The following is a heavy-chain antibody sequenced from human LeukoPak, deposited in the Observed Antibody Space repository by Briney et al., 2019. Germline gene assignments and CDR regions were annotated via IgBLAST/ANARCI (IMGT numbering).Heavy chain of an antibody. J-gene: IGHJ4*02. CDR3: ASRPDQHISYYFDY. V-gene: IGHV1-2*02. Sequence: GASVKVSCKASGYTFTGYYMHWVRQAPGQGLEWMGWINPNSGGTKYAQKFQGRVTMTSDASISTAYMELSSLRSDDTAVYYCASRPDQHISYYFDYWGQGALVTVSS. D-gene: IGHD2-2*01. CDR2: INPNSGGT. CDR1: GYTFTGYY.